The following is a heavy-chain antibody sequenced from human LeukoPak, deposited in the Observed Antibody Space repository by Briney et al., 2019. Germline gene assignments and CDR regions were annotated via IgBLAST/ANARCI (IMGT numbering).Heavy chain of an antibody. Sequence: GASVKVSCKASGYTFTSYDINWVRQATGQGLEWMGWMNPNSGNTGYAQKFQGRVTITRNTSISTAYMELSSLRSEDTAVYYCAREGIVGAIRTFDYWGQGTLVTVSS. CDR1: GYTFTSYD. V-gene: IGHV1-8*03. D-gene: IGHD1-26*01. CDR2: MNPNSGNT. J-gene: IGHJ4*02. CDR3: AREGIVGAIRTFDY.